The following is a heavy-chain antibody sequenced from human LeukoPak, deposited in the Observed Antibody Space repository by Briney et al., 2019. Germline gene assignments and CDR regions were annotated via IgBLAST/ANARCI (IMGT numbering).Heavy chain of an antibody. Sequence: GGSLRLSCAASGFTFSSYAMSLVRQAPGKGLEWVSAISGSGGSTYYADSVKGRFTISRDNSKNTLYLQMNSLRAEDTAVYYCAKLGIVVVVAATTWFDPWGQGTLVTVSS. D-gene: IGHD2-15*01. V-gene: IGHV3-23*01. CDR1: GFTFSSYA. CDR3: AKLGIVVVVAATTWFDP. J-gene: IGHJ5*02. CDR2: ISGSGGST.